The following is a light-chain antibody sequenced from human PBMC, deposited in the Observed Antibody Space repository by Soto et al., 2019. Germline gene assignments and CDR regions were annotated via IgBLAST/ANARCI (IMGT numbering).Light chain of an antibody. J-gene: IGLJ2*01. CDR1: SSDVGGYNY. CDR3: TSFGGINNFVV. Sequence: QSALTQPPSASGSPGQSVTISCTGTSSDVGGYNYVSWYQQHPGKVPKLIIFGVNKRPSGVPDRFSASKSGNTASLTVSGLQAEDEADYYCTSFGGINNFVVFGGGTKLTVL. CDR2: GVN. V-gene: IGLV2-8*01.